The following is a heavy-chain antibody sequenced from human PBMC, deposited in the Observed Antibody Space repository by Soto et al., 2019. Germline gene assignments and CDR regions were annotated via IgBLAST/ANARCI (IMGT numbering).Heavy chain of an antibody. CDR1: GGTFSSYA. CDR2: IIPIFGTA. V-gene: IGHV1-69*01. Sequence: QVQLVQSGAEVKKPGSSVKVSCKASGGTFSSYAISWVRQAPGQGLEWMGGIIPIFGTANYAQKFQGRVTITADESTSTAYMELRSLRSEDTAVYYCASAPPLAPAASAEYFQHWGQGTLVTVSS. CDR3: ASAPPLAPAASAEYFQH. J-gene: IGHJ1*01. D-gene: IGHD2-2*01.